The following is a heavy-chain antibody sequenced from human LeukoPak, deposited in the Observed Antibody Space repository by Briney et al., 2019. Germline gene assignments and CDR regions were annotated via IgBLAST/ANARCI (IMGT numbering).Heavy chain of an antibody. D-gene: IGHD6-19*01. CDR3: AKAIPEYSSGWYGGVDY. CDR2: ISWNSGSI. V-gene: IGHV3-9*01. CDR1: GFTFDDYA. J-gene: IGHJ4*02. Sequence: SLRLSCAASGFTFDDYAMHWVRQAPGKGLEWVSGISWNSGSIGYADSVKGRFTISRDNAKNSLYLQMNSLRAEDTALYYCAKAIPEYSSGWYGGVDYWGQGTLVTVSS.